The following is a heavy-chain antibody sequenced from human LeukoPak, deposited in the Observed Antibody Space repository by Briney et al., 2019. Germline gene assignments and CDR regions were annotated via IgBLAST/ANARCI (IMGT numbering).Heavy chain of an antibody. J-gene: IGHJ6*04. CDR1: GFTFSSYS. V-gene: IGHV3-21*04. CDR3: ARADDYGKNYGMDV. CDR2: ISSSSSYI. Sequence: GGSLRLSCAASGFTFSSYSMNWIRQAPGKGLEWVSSISSSSSYIYYADSVKGRFTISRDNSKNTLYLQMNSLRAEDTAVYYCARADDYGKNYGMDVWGKGTTVTVSS. D-gene: IGHD4-17*01.